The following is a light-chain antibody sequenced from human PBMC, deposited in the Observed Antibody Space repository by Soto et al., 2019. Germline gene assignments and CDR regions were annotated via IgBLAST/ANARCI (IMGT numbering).Light chain of an antibody. CDR2: EVS. CDR3: SSYAGSNNLDV. Sequence: QSVLTQPPSASGSPGQSVTISCTGTSSDVGGYNYVSWYQQHPGKAPKLMVYEVSKRPSGVPDRFSGSKSGNTASLTVSGLQAEDEADYYSSSYAGSNNLDVFGTGTKVTVL. CDR1: SSDVGGYNY. J-gene: IGLJ1*01. V-gene: IGLV2-8*01.